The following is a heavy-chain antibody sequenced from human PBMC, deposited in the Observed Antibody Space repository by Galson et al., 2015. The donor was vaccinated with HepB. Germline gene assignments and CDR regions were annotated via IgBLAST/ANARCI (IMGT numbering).Heavy chain of an antibody. CDR1: GFTFSSYA. J-gene: IGHJ4*02. Sequence: SLRLSCAASGFTFSSYAMHWVRQAPGKGLEYVSAISSNGGSTYYADSVKGRFTISRGNSKNTLYLQMNSLRAEDTAVYYCAKGGQGITMIVVDWGQGTLVTVSS. D-gene: IGHD3-22*01. CDR2: ISSNGGST. CDR3: AKGGQGITMIVVD. V-gene: IGHV3-64*04.